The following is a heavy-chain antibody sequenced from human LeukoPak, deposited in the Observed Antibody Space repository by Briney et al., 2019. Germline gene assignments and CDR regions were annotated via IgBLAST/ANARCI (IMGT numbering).Heavy chain of an antibody. CDR2: ISGSGSST. Sequence: GGSLRLSCAASGFTFSSYAMSWVRQAPGKGLEWVSGISGSGSSTYYADSVKGRFTISRDNSKNTLYLQMNSLRAEDTAVYYCAKHRFESGGYHSTDWGQGTLVTVSS. V-gene: IGHV3-23*01. CDR3: AKHRFESGGYHSTD. CDR1: GFTFSSYA. J-gene: IGHJ4*02. D-gene: IGHD3-22*01.